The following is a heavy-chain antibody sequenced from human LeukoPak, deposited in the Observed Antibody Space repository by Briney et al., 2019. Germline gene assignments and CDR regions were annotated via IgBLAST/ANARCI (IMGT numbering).Heavy chain of an antibody. CDR1: GFTFSSYW. CDR2: INSDGSST. D-gene: IGHD6-19*01. Sequence: GGSLRLSCAASGFTFSSYWMHWVRQAPGKGLVWVSRINSDGSSTSYADSVKGRFTISRDNAKNTLYLQMNSLRAEDTAVYYCAKDSSGKVPDYWGQGTLVTVSS. V-gene: IGHV3-74*01. CDR3: AKDSSGKVPDY. J-gene: IGHJ4*02.